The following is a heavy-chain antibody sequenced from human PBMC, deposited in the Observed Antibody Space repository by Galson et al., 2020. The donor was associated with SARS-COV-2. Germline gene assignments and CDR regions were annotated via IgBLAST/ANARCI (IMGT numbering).Heavy chain of an antibody. CDR2: FDPEDGET. Sequence: ASVKVSCKVSGYTLTELSMHWVRQAPGKGLEWMGGFDPEDGETIYAQKFQGRVTMTEDTSTDTAYMELSSLRSEDKAVYYCATAFMITFGGVIVAPDYWGQGTLVTVSS. CDR3: ATAFMITFGGVIVAPDY. CDR1: GYTLTELS. J-gene: IGHJ4*02. V-gene: IGHV1-24*01. D-gene: IGHD3-16*02.